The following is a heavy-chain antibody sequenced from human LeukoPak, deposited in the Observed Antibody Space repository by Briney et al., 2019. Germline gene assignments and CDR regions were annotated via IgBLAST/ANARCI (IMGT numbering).Heavy chain of an antibody. CDR1: GFTFSSYT. V-gene: IGHV3-21*01. CDR2: ISSSSSYI. D-gene: IGHD2/OR15-2a*01. Sequence: GGSLRLSCAASGFTFSSYTITWVRQAPGKGLEWLSSISSSSSYIFYADSVKGRFTISRDNAKTSLFLQMNSLRAEDTGVYYCARDEVLVSSSPSNWYFNLWGRGTLVTVSS. CDR3: ARDEVLVSSSPSNWYFNL. J-gene: IGHJ2*01.